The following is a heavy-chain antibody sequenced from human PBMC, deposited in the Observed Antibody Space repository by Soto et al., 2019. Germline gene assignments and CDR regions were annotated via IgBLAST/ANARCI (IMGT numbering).Heavy chain of an antibody. V-gene: IGHV3-23*01. Sequence: GSLRLSCAASGFTFSSYAMSWVRQAPGKGLEWVSAISGSGGSTYYADSVKGRFTISRDNSKNTLYLQMNSLRAEDTAVYYCAKKHDNSSWSLYFDYWGQGTLVTVSS. CDR2: ISGSGGST. D-gene: IGHD6-13*01. CDR3: AKKHDNSSWSLYFDY. CDR1: GFTFSSYA. J-gene: IGHJ4*02.